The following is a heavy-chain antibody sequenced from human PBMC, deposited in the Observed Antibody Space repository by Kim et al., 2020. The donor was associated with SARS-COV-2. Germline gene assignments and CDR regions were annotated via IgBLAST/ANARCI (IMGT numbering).Heavy chain of an antibody. J-gene: IGHJ6*02. CDR2: IYYSGST. D-gene: IGHD6-19*01. CDR3: ARRGAMRSSGWYGSRGWVPRSQPDV. V-gene: IGHV4-39*01. CDR1: GGSISSSSYY. Sequence: SETLSLTCTVSGGSISSSSYYWGWIRQPPGKGLEWIGSIYYSGSTYYNPSLKSRVTISVDTSKNQFSLKLSSVTAADTAVYYCARRGAMRSSGWYGSRGWVPRSQPDVWGQGTTVTVSS.